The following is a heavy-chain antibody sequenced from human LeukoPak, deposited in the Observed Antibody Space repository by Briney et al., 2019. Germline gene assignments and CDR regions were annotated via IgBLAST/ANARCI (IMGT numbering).Heavy chain of an antibody. CDR1: GYTFTSYD. V-gene: IGHV1-8*01. J-gene: IGHJ4*02. Sequence: ASVKVSCKASGYTFTSYDINWVRQATGQGLEWVGWMNPNSGNTGYAQKFQGRVTMTRNTSISTAYMELSSLRSEDTAVHYCARGAAVAGTEFDYWGQGTLVTVSS. CDR3: ARGAAVAGTEFDY. CDR2: MNPNSGNT. D-gene: IGHD6-19*01.